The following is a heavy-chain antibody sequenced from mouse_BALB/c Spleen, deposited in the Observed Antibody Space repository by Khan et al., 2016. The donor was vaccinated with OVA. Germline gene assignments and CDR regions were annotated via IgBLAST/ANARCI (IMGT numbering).Heavy chain of an antibody. V-gene: IGHV14-3*02. CDR2: IDPANGNT. Sequence: VRLQQSGAELVKPGASVKLSCTASGFKIKDTYIHWVKQRPEQGLEWIGRIDPANGNTKYDPKFQGKATMTADKSSNTADLQLINLTSEDTAVYYCTYSLLIDGMNNWGQGTSVTVSS. CDR1: GFKIKDTY. J-gene: IGHJ4*01. CDR3: TYSLLIDGMNN. D-gene: IGHD1-2*01.